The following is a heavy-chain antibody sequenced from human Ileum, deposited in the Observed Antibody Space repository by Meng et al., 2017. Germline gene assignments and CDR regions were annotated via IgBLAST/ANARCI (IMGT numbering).Heavy chain of an antibody. CDR2: SGTVGDT. D-gene: IGHD3-9*01. CDR3: AKYIDFGPSRHFDY. V-gene: IGHV3-23*01. Sequence: GGSLRLSCAASGFTFRSYGMTWVRQAPGKGLEWVSTSGTVGDTYYADSVKGRFTISRDSSKNTLYLQMNSLRAEDTAVYYCAKYIDFGPSRHFDYWGQGTLVTVSS. CDR1: GFTFRSYG. J-gene: IGHJ4*02.